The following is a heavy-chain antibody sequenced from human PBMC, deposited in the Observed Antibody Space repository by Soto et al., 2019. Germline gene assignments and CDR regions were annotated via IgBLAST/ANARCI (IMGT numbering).Heavy chain of an antibody. CDR1: GGTFSSYT. V-gene: IGHV1-69*02. Sequence: QVQLVQSGAEVKKPGSSVKVSCKASGGTFSSYTISWVRQAPGQGLEWMGRIIPILGIANYAQKFQGRVTITADKSTSTAHMELSSLRSEDTAVYYCAGGLGYCSGGSGYQGYYFDYWGKGTLVTVSS. J-gene: IGHJ4*02. D-gene: IGHD2-15*01. CDR3: AGGLGYCSGGSGYQGYYFDY. CDR2: IIPILGIA.